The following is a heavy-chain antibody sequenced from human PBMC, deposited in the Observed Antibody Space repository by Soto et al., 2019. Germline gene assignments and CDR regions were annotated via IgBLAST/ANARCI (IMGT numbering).Heavy chain of an antibody. CDR1: GGSISSSNW. CDR3: ARVSGNYYYGMDA. D-gene: IGHD3-10*01. Sequence: SETLSLTCAVSGGSISSSNWWSWVRQPPGKGLEWIGEIYHSGSTNYNPSLKSRVTISVDKSKNQFSLKLSSVTAADTAVYYCARVSGNYYYGMDAWGQGTTVTVSS. V-gene: IGHV4-4*02. J-gene: IGHJ6*02. CDR2: IYHSGST.